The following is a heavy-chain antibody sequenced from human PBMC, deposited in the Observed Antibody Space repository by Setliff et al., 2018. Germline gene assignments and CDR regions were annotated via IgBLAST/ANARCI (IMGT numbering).Heavy chain of an antibody. J-gene: IGHJ4*01. CDR1: GASISSGNDF. Sequence: SETLSLTCSVSGASISSGNDFWNWIRQPAGKGLEWIGNIYTNGGTDYSPSLRSRVTISLGTSKNQFSLQLTSVTAADTAIYCCARSDDNFQYPDYWGQGTLVTVSS. CDR3: ARSDDNFQYPDY. D-gene: IGHD1-1*01. V-gene: IGHV4-61*09. CDR2: IYTNGGT.